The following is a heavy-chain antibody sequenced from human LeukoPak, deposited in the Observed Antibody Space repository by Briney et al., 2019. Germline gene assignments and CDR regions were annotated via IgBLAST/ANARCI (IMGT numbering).Heavy chain of an antibody. CDR2: FSGSGDST. CDR1: GFTFSSYG. Sequence: PGGSLRLSCAASGFTFSSYGMSWVRQAPGKGLEWVSGFSGSGDSTSYADSVKGRFTISRDNSKNTLCLQMNSLRAEDTAVYYCAKWEIRLDAFDIWGQGTLVTVSP. CDR3: AKWEIRLDAFDI. D-gene: IGHD1-26*01. J-gene: IGHJ3*02. V-gene: IGHV3-23*01.